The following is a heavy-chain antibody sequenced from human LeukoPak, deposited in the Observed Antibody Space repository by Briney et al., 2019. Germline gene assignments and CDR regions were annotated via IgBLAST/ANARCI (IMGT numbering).Heavy chain of an antibody. Sequence: ASVTVSCKASGYTFTHHGISWVRQAPGQGLEWMGWISCYNGDTMYAQNVQGRATMTTDTSTTTAYIELGSLSSDDTAMYYCARDPSNSAGYHAHFDSWGQGTLVTVSS. D-gene: IGHD5-12*01. CDR3: ARDPSNSAGYHAHFDS. CDR2: ISCYNGDT. CDR1: GYTFTHHG. J-gene: IGHJ4*02. V-gene: IGHV1-18*04.